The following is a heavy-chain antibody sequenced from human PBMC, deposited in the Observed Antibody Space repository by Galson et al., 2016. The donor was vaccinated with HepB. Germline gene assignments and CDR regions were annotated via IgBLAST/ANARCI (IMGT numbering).Heavy chain of an antibody. D-gene: IGHD5-12*01. CDR1: GGSMSTYY. J-gene: IGHJ4*02. CDR2: IYYSGST. V-gene: IGHV4-59*01. CDR3: ARASSGSDY. Sequence: ETLSLTCTVSGGSMSTYYWSWIRQPPGKGLEWIGYIYYSGSTNYSPSLKSRVTISIDTSKNQFSLKLSSVTAADTAVYYCARASSGSDYWGQGTLVTVSS.